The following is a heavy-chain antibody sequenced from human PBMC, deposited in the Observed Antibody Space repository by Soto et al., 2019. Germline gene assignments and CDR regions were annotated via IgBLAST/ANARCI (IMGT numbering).Heavy chain of an antibody. CDR3: ARGSITMVRGVIITGGMDV. CDR1: GYTFASYA. V-gene: IGHV1-69*10. J-gene: IGHJ6*02. CDR2: IIPILGIA. Sequence: SVKVSCKASGYTFASYAMHWVRQAPGQRLEWMGWIIPILGIANYAQKFQGRVTITADKSTSTAYMELSSLRSEDTAVYYCARGSITMVRGVIITGGMDVWGQGTTVTVSS. D-gene: IGHD3-10*01.